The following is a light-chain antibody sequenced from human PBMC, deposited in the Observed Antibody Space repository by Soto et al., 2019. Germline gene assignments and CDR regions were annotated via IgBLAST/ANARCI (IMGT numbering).Light chain of an antibody. CDR1: QGISSY. V-gene: IGKV1-5*03. J-gene: IGKJ1*01. Sequence: IRMTQSPSSLSASTGDRVTITCRASQGISSYLAWYQQKPGKAPKLLIYKASGLESGVPSRFSGSGSGTEFTLTISSLQPDDFATYYCQQYNSYRWTFGQGTKVDIK. CDR3: QQYNSYRWT. CDR2: KAS.